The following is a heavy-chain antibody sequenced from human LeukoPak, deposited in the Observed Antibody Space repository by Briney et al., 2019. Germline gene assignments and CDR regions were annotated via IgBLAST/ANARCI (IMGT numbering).Heavy chain of an antibody. CDR2: FDPEVANM. D-gene: IGHD3-3*01. V-gene: IGHV1-24*01. CDR3: TTRSADFWRGFLK. Sequence: ASVRVSCKVSGNSLSELSIQWVRQAPGKGLECMGGFDPEVANMVYAQNFQGRVTMTEDTSTQTAYMELSGLTSDDTAVYYCTTRSADFWRGFLKWGQRTILTVCS. CDR1: GNSLSELS. J-gene: IGHJ4*02.